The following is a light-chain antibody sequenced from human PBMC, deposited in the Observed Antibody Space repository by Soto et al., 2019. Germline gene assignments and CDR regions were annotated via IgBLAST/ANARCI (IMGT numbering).Light chain of an antibody. CDR3: QQYGSSPPSST. V-gene: IGKV3-20*01. CDR1: QRFSSGY. J-gene: IGKJ5*01. Sequence: SVLTQAPSTLALSPGERATLSCRDLQRFSSGYLAWYQQKPGQAPRLLIYGASNRATDVPDRFSGRGSGTDFTLTISRLEPEGFAVYYCQQYGSSPPSSTFGQGTRLEIK. CDR2: GAS.